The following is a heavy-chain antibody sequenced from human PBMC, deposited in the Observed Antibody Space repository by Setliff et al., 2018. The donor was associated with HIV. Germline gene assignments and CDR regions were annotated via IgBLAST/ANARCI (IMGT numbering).Heavy chain of an antibody. D-gene: IGHD3-10*01. CDR3: ATVTMVRLIGVYYMDV. Sequence: PSETLSLTCTVSGGSVNNNNCYWGWIRQHPGKGLELIGNIYYSGSTYYTPSLKSRVTISVDTSKNQFSLRLSSVTAADMAVYYCATVTMVRLIGVYYMDVWGKGTTVTVSS. J-gene: IGHJ6*03. CDR1: GGSVNNNNCY. V-gene: IGHV4-39*07. CDR2: IYYSGST.